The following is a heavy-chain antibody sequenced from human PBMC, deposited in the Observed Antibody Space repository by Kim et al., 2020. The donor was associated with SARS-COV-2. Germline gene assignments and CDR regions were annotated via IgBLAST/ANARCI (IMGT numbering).Heavy chain of an antibody. CDR1: GYTFTSYG. V-gene: IGHV1-18*01. D-gene: IGHD3-22*01. CDR3: ARDTVVITTLENWFDP. CDR2: ISAYNGNT. J-gene: IGHJ5*02. Sequence: ASVKVSCKASGYTFTSYGISWVRQAPGQGLEWMGWISAYNGNTNYAQKLQGRVTMTTDTSTSTAYMELRSLRSDDTAVYYCARDTVVITTLENWFDPWGQGTLVTVSS.